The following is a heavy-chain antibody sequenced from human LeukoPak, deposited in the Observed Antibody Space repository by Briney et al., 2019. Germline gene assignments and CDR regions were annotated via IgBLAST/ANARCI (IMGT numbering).Heavy chain of an antibody. CDR1: GGSISSYY. CDR3: ASRPAGSTWYGVFDY. Sequence: SETLSLTCTVSGGSISSYYWSWIRQPPGKGLEWIGYVFYPGSTNYNPSLKSRVTMSLDTSRDQFSLRLTSVTAADTAIYYCASRPAGSTWYGVFDYWSQGTLVTVSS. J-gene: IGHJ4*02. V-gene: IGHV4-59*01. CDR2: VFYPGST. D-gene: IGHD6-13*01.